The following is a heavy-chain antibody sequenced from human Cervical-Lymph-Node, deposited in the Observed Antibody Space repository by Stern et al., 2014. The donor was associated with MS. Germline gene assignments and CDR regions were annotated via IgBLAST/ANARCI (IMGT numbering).Heavy chain of an antibody. J-gene: IGHJ4*02. CDR3: ARQVQGPYYLDH. CDR2: IWFDGSIQ. V-gene: IGHV3-33*01. CDR1: GFSFRTYG. Sequence: VQLVQSGGGVVQPGRSLRLSWAASGFSFRTYGLHWVRQAPGKGLEWVAGIWFDGSIQNYADSVKGRFTISRDNSKNTLTLHMNSLSAEDTAVYYCARQVQGPYYLDHWGQGTLVTVSS.